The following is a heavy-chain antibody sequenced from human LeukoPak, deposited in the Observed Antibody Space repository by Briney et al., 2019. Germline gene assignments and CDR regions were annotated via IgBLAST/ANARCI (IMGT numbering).Heavy chain of an antibody. D-gene: IGHD6-13*01. Sequence: GRSLRLSCAASGFTFSSYGMHWVRQAPGKGLEWVAFIRYDGSNKYYADSVKGRFTISRDNSKNTLYLQMNSLRAEDTAVYYCARVDSSRSPIDYWGQGTLVTVSS. V-gene: IGHV3-33*01. CDR1: GFTFSSYG. CDR2: IRYDGSNK. J-gene: IGHJ4*02. CDR3: ARVDSSRSPIDY.